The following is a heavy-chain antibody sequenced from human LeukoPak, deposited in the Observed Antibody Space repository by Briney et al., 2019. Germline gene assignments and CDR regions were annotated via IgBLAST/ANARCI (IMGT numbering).Heavy chain of an antibody. Sequence: ASVTVSCKASGYTFTGYYMHWVRQAPGQGLEWMGWINPNSGGTNYAQKFQGRVTMTRDTSISTAYMELSSLRSEDTAVYYCARGGVDYYDSSAAGFDYWGQGTLVTVSS. V-gene: IGHV1-2*02. D-gene: IGHD3-22*01. CDR2: INPNSGGT. CDR1: GYTFTGYY. CDR3: ARGGVDYYDSSAAGFDY. J-gene: IGHJ4*02.